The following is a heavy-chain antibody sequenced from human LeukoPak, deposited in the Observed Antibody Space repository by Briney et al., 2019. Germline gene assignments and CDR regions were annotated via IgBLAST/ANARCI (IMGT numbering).Heavy chain of an antibody. CDR1: GYSFTSYW. CDR2: IYPGDSET. V-gene: IGHV5-51*01. CDR3: ARHQSGSRTQYYYMDV. D-gene: IGHD3-10*01. Sequence: GESLKISCKGSGYSFTSYWIGWVRQMPGKGLEWMGIIYPGDSETRYSPSLQGQVTISADKSISTAYLQWSSLKASDTAVYYCARHQSGSRTQYYYMDVWGKGTTVTVSS. J-gene: IGHJ6*03.